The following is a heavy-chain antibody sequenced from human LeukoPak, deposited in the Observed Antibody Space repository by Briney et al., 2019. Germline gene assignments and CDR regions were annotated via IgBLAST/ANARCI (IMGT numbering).Heavy chain of an antibody. D-gene: IGHD2-15*01. V-gene: IGHV4-34*01. CDR3: ARSRSPPDVVVVAATDSYFDY. CDR1: GGSFSGYY. J-gene: IGHJ4*02. Sequence: PSETLSLTCAVYGGSFSGYYWSWIRQPPGKGLEWIGETNHSGSTNYNPSLKSRVTISVDTSKNQFSLKLSSVTAADTAVYYCARSRSPPDVVVVAATDSYFDYWGQGTLVTVSS. CDR2: TNHSGST.